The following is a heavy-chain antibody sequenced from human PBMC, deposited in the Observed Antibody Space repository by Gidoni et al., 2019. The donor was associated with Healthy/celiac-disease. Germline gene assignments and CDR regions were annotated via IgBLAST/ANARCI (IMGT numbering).Heavy chain of an antibody. V-gene: IGHV2-5*02. J-gene: IGHJ4*02. CDR2: IYWDDDK. Sequence: QITLKESGPTLVKPTQTLTLTCTFSGFSLSTRGVGVGWIRQPPGKALEWLALIYWDDDKRYSPSLKSRLTITKDTSKNQVVLTMTNMDPVDTATYYCAHRPRRFVEWLLFDYWGQGTLVTVSS. CDR3: AHRPRRFVEWLLFDY. CDR1: GFSLSTRGVG. D-gene: IGHD3-3*01.